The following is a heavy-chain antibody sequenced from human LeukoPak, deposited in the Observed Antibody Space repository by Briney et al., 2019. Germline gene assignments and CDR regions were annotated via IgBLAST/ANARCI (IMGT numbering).Heavy chain of an antibody. CDR1: GFTFDDYV. CDR3: VKGAAYHLGDAFDI. D-gene: IGHD2-15*01. J-gene: IGHJ3*02. CDR2: ISWNSGPI. V-gene: IGHV3-9*01. Sequence: GGSLRLSCAASGFTFDDYVMNWDRQAPGKGLEWVSGISWNSGPIGYADSVKGRFTISRDNAKNSLYLQMNSLRAEDTALYYCVKGAAYHLGDAFDIWGQGTMVTVSS.